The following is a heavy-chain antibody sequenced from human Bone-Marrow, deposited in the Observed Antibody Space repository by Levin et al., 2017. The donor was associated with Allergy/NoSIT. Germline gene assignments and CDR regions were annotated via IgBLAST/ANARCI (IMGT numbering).Heavy chain of an antibody. CDR2: IIPIFGTA. CDR3: ARGDTAMVTRWFDY. CDR1: GGTFSSYA. J-gene: IGHJ5*01. V-gene: IGHV1-69*01. Sequence: KISCKASGGTFSSYAISWVRQAPGQGLEWMGGIIPIFGTANYAQKFQGRVTITADESTSTAYMELSSLRSEDTAVYYCARGDTAMVTRWFDYWGQGTLVTVSS. D-gene: IGHD5-18*01.